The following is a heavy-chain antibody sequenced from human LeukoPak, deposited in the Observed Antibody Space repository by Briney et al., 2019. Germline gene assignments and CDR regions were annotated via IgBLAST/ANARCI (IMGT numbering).Heavy chain of an antibody. CDR2: IFNGGST. CDR3: ATSIVGLTHDEHFQH. Sequence: GGSLRLSCTTSKFNFNNYGLTWVRQAPGKGLEWVSVIFNGGSTYYADSVKGRFTISRDNSKNTLYLQMNSLRAEDTAVYYCATSIVGLTHDEHFQHWGQGTLVTVSS. V-gene: IGHV3-53*01. CDR1: KFNFNNYG. D-gene: IGHD1-26*01. J-gene: IGHJ1*01.